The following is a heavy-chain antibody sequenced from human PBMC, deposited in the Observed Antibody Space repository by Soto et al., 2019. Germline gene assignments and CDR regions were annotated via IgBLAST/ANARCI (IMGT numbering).Heavy chain of an antibody. J-gene: IGHJ3*01. CDR2: IKSKSDGGTI. CDR3: TTGPNRRPSTAFDF. CDR1: GFTFTNAW. V-gene: IGHV3-15*01. Sequence: GSLRLSCAASGFTFTNAWMTWVRQGPGKGLEWVGRIKSKSDGGTIDYAAPVKGRFTISRDDSKNTLYLQMNSLKTEDTAVYYCTTGPNRRPSTAFDFSCQGTVVTGSS.